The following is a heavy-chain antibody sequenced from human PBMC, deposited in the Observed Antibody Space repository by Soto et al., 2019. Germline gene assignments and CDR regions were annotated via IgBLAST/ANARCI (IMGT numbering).Heavy chain of an antibody. J-gene: IGHJ3*02. CDR1: GFTFSSYW. CDR2: IKGDESTT. D-gene: IGHD1-20*01. Sequence: EAQLLESGGGLVQPGGSLRLSCVGSGFTFSSYWMHWVRQAPGEGLVWVSRIKGDESTTNYGDSVKGRLTISRDNARNTLYLQMNSLRADDTALYYCARGIPGNYGFDTRGQGTMVTVSP. V-gene: IGHV3-74*01. CDR3: ARGIPGNYGFDT.